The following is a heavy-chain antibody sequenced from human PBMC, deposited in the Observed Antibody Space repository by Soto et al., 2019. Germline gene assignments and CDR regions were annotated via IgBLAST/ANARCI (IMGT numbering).Heavy chain of an antibody. CDR3: AREYYDTLTGYHNWFDP. J-gene: IGHJ5*02. V-gene: IGHV4-59*01. Sequence: SETLSLTCNVSGGSIYTYYWNWIRQSPGKGLEWIGYISDGGSTNYNPSLKSRVTISVDTSKNQFSLKLSSVTAADTAVYYCAREYYDTLTGYHNWFDPWGQGTLVTVSS. D-gene: IGHD3-9*01. CDR1: GGSIYTYY. CDR2: ISDGGST.